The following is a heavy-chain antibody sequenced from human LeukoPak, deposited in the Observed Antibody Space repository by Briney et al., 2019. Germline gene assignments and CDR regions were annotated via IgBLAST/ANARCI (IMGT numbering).Heavy chain of an antibody. CDR2: IYYSGST. V-gene: IGHV4-39*07. CDR1: GGSISSSSYY. CDR3: ARRGYDSSSFDY. Sequence: SETLSLTCTVSGGSISSSSYYWGWIRQPPGKGLEWIGSIYYSGSTYYNPSLKSRVTISVDTSKNQFSLRLNSVTAADTAVYYCARRGYDSSSFDYWGQGALVTVSS. J-gene: IGHJ4*02. D-gene: IGHD3-3*01.